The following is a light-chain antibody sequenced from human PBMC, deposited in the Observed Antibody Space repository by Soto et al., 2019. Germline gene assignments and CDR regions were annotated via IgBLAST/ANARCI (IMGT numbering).Light chain of an antibody. CDR3: QQRSNWPWT. V-gene: IGKV3-11*01. Sequence: EILLTQSPATLSLSPGERATLSCRASQSVRSYLAWYQQKPGQAPRLLIYDASNRATGIPARFSGSGSGTDFTLTISSLEPEDFEVYYCQQRSNWPWTFGQGTKVDIK. CDR2: DAS. CDR1: QSVRSY. J-gene: IGKJ1*01.